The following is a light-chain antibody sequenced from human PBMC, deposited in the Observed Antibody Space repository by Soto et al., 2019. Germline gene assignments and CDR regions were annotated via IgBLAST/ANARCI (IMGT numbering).Light chain of an antibody. J-gene: IGLJ1*01. V-gene: IGLV2-14*01. CDR1: SSDVGGYKY. CDR3: TSKTCTSPYV. Sequence: QSARTQPSSVSVSTGQSITISNTGTSSDVGGYKYVSWYQQHPGKAPKFLIYEVSNRPSGVFSRFPGSKSGNTASLTISGLQAEDEADYYCTSKTCTSPYVFGTGTKVTVL. CDR2: EVS.